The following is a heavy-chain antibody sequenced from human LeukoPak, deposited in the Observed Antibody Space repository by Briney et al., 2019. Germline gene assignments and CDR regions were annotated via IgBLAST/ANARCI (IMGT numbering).Heavy chain of an antibody. CDR1: GFTFSSYG. Sequence: GGSLRLSCATSGFTFSSYGMHWVRQAPGKGLEWVAFISYDGSNKYYADSVKGRFTISRDNSKNTLYLQMNSLRAEDTAVYYCARVYYGSGSYYKYWGQGTLVTVSS. CDR2: ISYDGSNK. CDR3: ARVYYGSGSYYKY. D-gene: IGHD3-10*01. V-gene: IGHV3-30*12. J-gene: IGHJ4*02.